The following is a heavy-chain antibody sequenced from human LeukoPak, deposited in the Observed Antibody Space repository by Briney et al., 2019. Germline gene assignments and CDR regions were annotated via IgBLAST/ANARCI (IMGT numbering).Heavy chain of an antibody. CDR2: INHSGST. CDR1: GGSFSGYY. V-gene: IGHV4-34*01. D-gene: IGHD3-3*01. Sequence: PSETLSLTCAVYGGSFSGYYWSWIRQPPGKGQEWIGEINHSGSTNYNPSLKSRVTISVDTSKNQFSLKLSSVTAADTAVYYCARGDRHDFWSGYYTGLSWFDPWGQGTLVTVSS. CDR3: ARGDRHDFWSGYYTGLSWFDP. J-gene: IGHJ5*02.